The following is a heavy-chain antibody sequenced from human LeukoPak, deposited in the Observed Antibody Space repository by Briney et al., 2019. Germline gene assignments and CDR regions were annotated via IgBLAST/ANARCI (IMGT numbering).Heavy chain of an antibody. CDR3: ARGARMGYGFYYYYYMDV. J-gene: IGHJ6*03. Sequence: MTGGSLRLSCAASGFTFSNYSMNWVRQAPGKGLEWVSSISSSSSYIYYADSVKGRFTISRDNAKNSLYLQMNSLRAEDTAVYYCARGARMGYGFYYYYYMDVWGKGTTVTISS. CDR2: ISSSSSYI. V-gene: IGHV3-21*01. CDR1: GFTFSNYS. D-gene: IGHD5-18*01.